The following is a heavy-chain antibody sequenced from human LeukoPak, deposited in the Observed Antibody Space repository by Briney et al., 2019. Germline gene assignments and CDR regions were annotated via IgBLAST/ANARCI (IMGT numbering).Heavy chain of an antibody. CDR3: ARDSHDWNYSAFDP. D-gene: IGHD1-7*01. J-gene: IGHJ5*02. Sequence: GASVKVSCKASGYTFTGYYIHWVRQAPGQGLEWMGWINPNSGVTNYAQKLQGRVTMTRDTSISTAYMELSRLRSDDTALYYCARDSHDWNYSAFDPWGQGTLVTVSS. CDR2: INPNSGVT. CDR1: GYTFTGYY. V-gene: IGHV1-2*02.